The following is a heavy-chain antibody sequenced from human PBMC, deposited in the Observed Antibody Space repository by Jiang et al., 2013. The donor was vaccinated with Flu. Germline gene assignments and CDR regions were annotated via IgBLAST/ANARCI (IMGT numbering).Heavy chain of an antibody. J-gene: IGHJ6*02. D-gene: IGHD2-2*01. CDR3: AKEVVPAASNYYYYGMDV. CDR2: ISGSGGST. V-gene: IGHV3-23*04. Sequence: QLVESGGGLVQPGGSLRLSCAASGFTFSSYAMSWVRQAPGKGLEWVSAISGSGGSTYYADSVKGRFTISRDNSKNTLYLQMNSLRAEDTAVYYCAKEVVPAASNYYYYGMDVWGQGTTVTVSS. CDR1: GFTFSSYA.